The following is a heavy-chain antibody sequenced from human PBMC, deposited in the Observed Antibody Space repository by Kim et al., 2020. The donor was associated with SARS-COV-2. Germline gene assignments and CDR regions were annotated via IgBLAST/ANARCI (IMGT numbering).Heavy chain of an antibody. CDR1: GFTFSDYY. CDR2: ISSSSSYT. J-gene: IGHJ5*02. Sequence: GGSLRLSCAASGFTFSDYYMSWIRQAPGKGLEWVSYISSSSSYTNYADSVKGRFTISRDNAKNSLYLQMNSLRAEDTAVYYCARGSQPGIAAEGWFDPWGQGTLVTVSS. D-gene: IGHD6-13*01. V-gene: IGHV3-11*05. CDR3: ARGSQPGIAAEGWFDP.